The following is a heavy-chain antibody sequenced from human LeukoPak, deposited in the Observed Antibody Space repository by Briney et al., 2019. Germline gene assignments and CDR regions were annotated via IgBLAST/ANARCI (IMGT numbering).Heavy chain of an antibody. CDR3: ARLGGGPLNWFDP. D-gene: IGHD2-15*01. J-gene: IGHJ5*02. CDR1: GGSISSYY. CDR2: IYYSGST. Sequence: SETLSLTCTVSGGSISSYYWSWIRQPPGKGLEWIGYIYYSGSTDYNPSLKSRVTISVDTSKNQFSLKLSSVTAADTAVYYCARLGGGPLNWFDPWGQGTLVTVSS. V-gene: IGHV4-59*08.